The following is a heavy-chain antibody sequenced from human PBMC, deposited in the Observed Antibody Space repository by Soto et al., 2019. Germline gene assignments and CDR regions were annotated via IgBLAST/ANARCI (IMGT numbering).Heavy chain of an antibody. CDR1: GFIFSDYY. CDR2: ISNSGRIT. J-gene: IGHJ4*02. V-gene: IGHV3-11*01. CDR3: ARDHGGGGLTLEY. Sequence: DLEESGGGLVKPGGSLRLSCTASGFIFSDYYMSWVRQAPGKGLEWVSDISNSGRITHHADSVEGRFTISRDNAKDSLYLQMNSLRPEDSAIYYCARDHGGGGLTLEYWGQGTLVTVSS. D-gene: IGHD3-16*01.